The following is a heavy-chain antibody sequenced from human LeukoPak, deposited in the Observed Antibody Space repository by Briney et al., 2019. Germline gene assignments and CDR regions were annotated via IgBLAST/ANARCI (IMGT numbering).Heavy chain of an antibody. Sequence: SETLSLTCTVSGGSISSYYWSWIRQPPGKGLEWIGYIYYSGSTNYNPSLKSRVTISVDTSKNQFSLKLSSVTAADTAVYYCARHRDTRDWFDPWGQGTLVTVSS. J-gene: IGHJ5*02. D-gene: IGHD5-18*01. CDR3: ARHRDTRDWFDP. CDR2: IYYSGST. CDR1: GGSISSYY. V-gene: IGHV4-59*08.